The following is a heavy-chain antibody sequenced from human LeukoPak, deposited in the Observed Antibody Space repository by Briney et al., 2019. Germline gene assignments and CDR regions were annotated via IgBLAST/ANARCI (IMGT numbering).Heavy chain of an antibody. J-gene: IGHJ4*02. CDR1: GFTFSSYA. CDR2: ISYDGSNK. V-gene: IGHV3-30-3*01. D-gene: IGHD1-1*01. Sequence: PGGSLRLSCAASGFTFSSYAMHWVRQAPGKGLEWVAVISYDGSNKYYAESVKGRFTISRDNSKNTLYLQMNSLRAEDTAVYYCATPGGYWGQGTLVTVSS. CDR3: ATPGGY.